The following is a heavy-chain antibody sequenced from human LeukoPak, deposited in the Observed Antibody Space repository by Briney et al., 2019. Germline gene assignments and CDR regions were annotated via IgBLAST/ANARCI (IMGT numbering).Heavy chain of an antibody. CDR1: GFTFSSYG. J-gene: IGHJ4*02. Sequence: GGSLRLSCAASGFTFSSYGMHWVRQAPGKGLEWVAVISYDGSNKYYADSVKGRFTISRDNSKNTLYLQMNSLRAEDTAVYYCARDVSGTLSGSYGFEDYWGQGTLVTVSS. V-gene: IGHV3-30*19. D-gene: IGHD1-26*01. CDR3: ARDVSGTLSGSYGFEDY. CDR2: ISYDGSNK.